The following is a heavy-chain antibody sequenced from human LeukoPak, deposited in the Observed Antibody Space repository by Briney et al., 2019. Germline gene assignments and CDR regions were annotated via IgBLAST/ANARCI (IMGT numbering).Heavy chain of an antibody. J-gene: IGHJ5*02. V-gene: IGHV1-18*01. CDR2: ISAYNGNT. CDR3: ARVLGAPAVAFDP. CDR1: GFTFTSYG. Sequence: GGSLRLSCAASGFTFTSYGISWVRQAPGQGLEWMGWISAYNGNTNYAQKLQGRVTMTTDTSTSTAYMELRSLRSDDTAVYYCARVLGAPAVAFDPWGQGTLVTVSS. D-gene: IGHD6-19*01.